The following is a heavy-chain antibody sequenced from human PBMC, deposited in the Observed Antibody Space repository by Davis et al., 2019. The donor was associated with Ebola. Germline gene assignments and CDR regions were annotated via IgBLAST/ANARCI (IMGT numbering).Heavy chain of an antibody. CDR1: GITVRKNY. Sequence: GESLKISCASSGITVRKNYMSWVRQAPGKGLDWGSVLYSEGTTMYADSVKGRFTISRDNAKNTLYLQMNRLRPDDTAVYYCARDRQDALDIWGQGTLVTVSS. CDR2: LYSEGTT. J-gene: IGHJ3*02. V-gene: IGHV3-66*02. CDR3: ARDRQDALDI.